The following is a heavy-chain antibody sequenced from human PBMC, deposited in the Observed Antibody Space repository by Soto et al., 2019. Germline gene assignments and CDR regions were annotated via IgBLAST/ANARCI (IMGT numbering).Heavy chain of an antibody. J-gene: IGHJ4*02. V-gene: IGHV3-23*01. CDR2: ISGSGGST. D-gene: IGHD6-19*01. CDR1: GFTFSSYA. Sequence: GGSLRLSCAASGFTFSSYAMSWVRQAPGKGLEWVSAISGSGGSTYHADSVKGRFTISRDNSKNTLYLQMNSLRAEDTAVYYCAKAPIAVAGIGLYYFDYWGQGTLVTVSS. CDR3: AKAPIAVAGIGLYYFDY.